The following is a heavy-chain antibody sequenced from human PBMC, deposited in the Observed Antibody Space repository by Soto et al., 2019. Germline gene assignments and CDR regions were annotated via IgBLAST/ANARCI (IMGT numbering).Heavy chain of an antibody. CDR2: IYYTENT. CDR3: ARVGPGRSLVPRYYYYYYIDV. V-gene: IGHV4-59*12. CDR1: GGSISSYY. Sequence: SETLSLTCTVSGGSISSYYWSWIRQPPGKGLEWIGYIYYTENTNYNPSLKSRVTISVDTSKNQFSLKLSSVSAADTAVYYCARVGPGRSLVPRYYYYYYIDVWGKGNTVTVSS. J-gene: IGHJ6*03. D-gene: IGHD6-13*01.